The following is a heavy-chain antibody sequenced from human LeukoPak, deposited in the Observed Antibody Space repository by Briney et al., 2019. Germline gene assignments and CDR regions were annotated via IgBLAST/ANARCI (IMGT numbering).Heavy chain of an antibody. CDR3: ARAPEAGRPQGFDY. V-gene: IGHV4-59*01. CDR1: GGSISSYY. J-gene: IGHJ4*02. D-gene: IGHD1-1*01. Sequence: SETLSLTCTVSGGSISSYYWSWIRQPPGKGLEWIGYIYYSGSTNYNPSLKSRVTISVDTSKNQFSLKLSSVTAADTAVYYCARAPEAGRPQGFDYWGQGTLVTVSS. CDR2: IYYSGST.